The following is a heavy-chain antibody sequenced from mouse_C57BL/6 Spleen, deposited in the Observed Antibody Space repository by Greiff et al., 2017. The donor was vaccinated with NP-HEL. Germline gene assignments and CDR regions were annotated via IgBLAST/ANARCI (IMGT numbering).Heavy chain of an antibody. CDR1: GFTFSDYG. D-gene: IGHD1-1*01. CDR2: ISSGSSTI. V-gene: IGHV5-17*01. J-gene: IGHJ4*01. CDR3: AATVVATRDY. Sequence: EVMLVESGGGLVKPGGSLKLSCAASGFTFSDYGMHWVRQAPEKGLEWVAYISSGSSTIYYADTVKGRFTISRDNAKNTLFLQMTSLRSEDTAMYYCAATVVATRDYWGQGTSVTVSS.